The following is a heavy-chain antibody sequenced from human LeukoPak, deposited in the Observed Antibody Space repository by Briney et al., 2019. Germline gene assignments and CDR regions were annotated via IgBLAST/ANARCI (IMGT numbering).Heavy chain of an antibody. CDR1: GGSVSSGNYY. Sequence: SETLSLTCTVSGGSVSSGNYYWSWIRQPPGKGLEWIGFMSNSGHTDSNASLKSRVTLSVDTSKNQFSLKLKSETAADTAVYYCARVSVAGTGPDYWGQGTLVTVSS. V-gene: IGHV4-61*01. CDR2: MSNSGHT. D-gene: IGHD6-13*01. J-gene: IGHJ4*02. CDR3: ARVSVAGTGPDY.